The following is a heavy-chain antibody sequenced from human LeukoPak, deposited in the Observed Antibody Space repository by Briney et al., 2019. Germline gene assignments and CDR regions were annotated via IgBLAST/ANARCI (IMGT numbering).Heavy chain of an antibody. CDR1: GGSFSGYY. J-gene: IGHJ6*03. CDR2: INHSGST. Sequence: SETVSLTCAVYGGSFSGYYWSWIRQPPGKGLEWIGEINHSGSTNYNPSLKSRVTISVDTSKNQFSLKLSSVTAADTAVYYCARARTIFGRYYMDVWGEGTTVTVSS. V-gene: IGHV4-34*01. D-gene: IGHD3-3*01. CDR3: ARARTIFGRYYMDV.